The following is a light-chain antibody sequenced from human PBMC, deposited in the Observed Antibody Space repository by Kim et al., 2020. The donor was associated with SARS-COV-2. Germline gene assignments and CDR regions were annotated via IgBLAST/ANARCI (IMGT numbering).Light chain of an antibody. V-gene: IGKV1-39*01. Sequence: DIQMTQSPSSLSASVGDRVTITCRASQSISSYLNWYQQKPGKAPKLLIYAASSLQSGVPSRFSGSGSGTDFTLTISSLQPEDFATYYCQQCYRTPRTFGQGTKVEIK. CDR1: QSISSY. J-gene: IGKJ1*01. CDR2: AAS. CDR3: QQCYRTPRT.